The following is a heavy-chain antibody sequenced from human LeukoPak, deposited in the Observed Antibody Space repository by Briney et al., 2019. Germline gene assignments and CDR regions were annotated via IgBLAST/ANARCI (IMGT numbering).Heavy chain of an antibody. V-gene: IGHV3-74*01. J-gene: IGHJ4*02. CDR1: GFTFRNAW. CDR2: VNPDGSAT. CDR3: ARSLIGVYY. Sequence: GGSLRLSCAASGFTFRNAWMHCVRQGPGKGLVWVSRVNPDGSATTYADSVKGRFAISRDNAKDTLYLQMNSLRAEDTAVYYCARSLIGVYYWGQGSLVTVSS.